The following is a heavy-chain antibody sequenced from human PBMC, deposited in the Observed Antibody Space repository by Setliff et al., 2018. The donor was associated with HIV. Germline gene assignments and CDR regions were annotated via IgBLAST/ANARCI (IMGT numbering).Heavy chain of an antibody. V-gene: IGHV4-59*11. J-gene: IGHJ6*03. Sequence: SETLSLTCSVSGDSINGHWWSWIRQPPGKGLEWTGNIHYSRRTNYNPPLKSRITISVDTSKNQVFLRLSSVTAADTAVYYCVRGYCSSTTCYEDYYYMDVWGKGSTVTVSS. CDR3: VRGYCSSTTCYEDYYYMDV. D-gene: IGHD2-2*01. CDR2: IHYSRRT. CDR1: GDSINGHW.